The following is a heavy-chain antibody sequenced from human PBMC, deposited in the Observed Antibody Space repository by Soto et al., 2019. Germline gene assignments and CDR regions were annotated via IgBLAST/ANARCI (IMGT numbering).Heavy chain of an antibody. CDR3: ARVTHYFDY. CDR2: ISSSGNTI. CDR1: GFTFSSYE. J-gene: IGHJ4*02. V-gene: IGHV3-48*03. Sequence: EVQLVESGGGLVQPGGSLRLSCAASGFTFSSYEMNWVRQAPGKGLEWLSYISSSGNTIHYADSVKGRFTISRDNAKNSLFLQMNSLRVEDTAVYYCARVTHYFDYWGQGTLVAVSS. D-gene: IGHD2-15*01.